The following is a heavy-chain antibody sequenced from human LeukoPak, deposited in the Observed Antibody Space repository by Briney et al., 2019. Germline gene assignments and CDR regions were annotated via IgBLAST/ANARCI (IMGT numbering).Heavy chain of an antibody. Sequence: SGGSLRLSCAASGFTFSSYWMHWVRQAPGKGLVWVSHINRDGSTTNYADSVRGRFTISRDNSKNTLYLQMNGLRAEDTAVYYCAKCPYDSGSYPDYWGQGTLVTVSS. V-gene: IGHV3-74*01. CDR3: AKCPYDSGSYPDY. CDR1: GFTFSSYW. J-gene: IGHJ4*02. CDR2: INRDGSTT. D-gene: IGHD3-10*01.